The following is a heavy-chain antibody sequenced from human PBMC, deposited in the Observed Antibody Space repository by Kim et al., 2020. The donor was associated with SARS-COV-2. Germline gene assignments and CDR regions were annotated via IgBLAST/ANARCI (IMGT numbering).Heavy chain of an antibody. CDR3: PLSGDPVITNLLFDY. Sequence: GGSLRLSCAASGFTFSSYAMHWVRQAPGKGLEWVSFISYDGSNKYYADSVKGRFTISRDNSKNTLYLQMNSLRAEDTAVYYCPLSGDPVITNLLFDYWGQGTLVTVSS. J-gene: IGHJ4*02. CDR2: ISYDGSNK. V-gene: IGHV3-30-3*01. CDR1: GFTFSSYA. D-gene: IGHD3-22*01.